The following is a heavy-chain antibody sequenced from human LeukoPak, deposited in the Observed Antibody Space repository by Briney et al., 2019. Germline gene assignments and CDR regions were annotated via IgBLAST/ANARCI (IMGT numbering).Heavy chain of an antibody. CDR1: GYTFTGYY. CDR3: ARGAFFHAFDF. Sequence: EASGKVSCKASGYTFTGYYMHWVRQAPGQGLEWMGWINPNSGGTNYAQKFQGRVTMTRDTSLTTTYMDLSRLTSDDTAVYYCARGAFFHAFDFWDQGTMVIVSS. D-gene: IGHD3-3*01. J-gene: IGHJ3*01. CDR2: INPNSGGT. V-gene: IGHV1-2*02.